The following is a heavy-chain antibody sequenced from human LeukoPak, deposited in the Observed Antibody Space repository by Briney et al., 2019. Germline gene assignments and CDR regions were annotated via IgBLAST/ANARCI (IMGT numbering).Heavy chain of an antibody. CDR1: GFIFRNYA. CDR2: IIGSGNSP. CDR3: AKVGYSSSWYGDY. J-gene: IGHJ4*02. Sequence: GGSLRLSCAASGFIFRNYAMSWVRQAPGKGLEWVSSIIGSGNSPYYADSVKGRFTISRDNSKNTLYLQMNSLRAEDTAVYYCAKVGYSSSWYGDYWGQGTLVTVSS. V-gene: IGHV3-23*01. D-gene: IGHD6-13*01.